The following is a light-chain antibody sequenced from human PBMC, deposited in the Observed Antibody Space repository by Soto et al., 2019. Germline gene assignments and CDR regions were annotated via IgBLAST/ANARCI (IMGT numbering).Light chain of an antibody. CDR3: QQYGSSST. V-gene: IGKV3-20*01. Sequence: GARATLSCRASQSVRGSYLALYQQKPGQAPRLLIFGAASRATGIPDRFSGRGSGTDFTLTISRLEPEDFAVYYCQQYGSSSTFGQGTKVDIK. CDR2: GAA. CDR1: QSVRGSY. J-gene: IGKJ1*01.